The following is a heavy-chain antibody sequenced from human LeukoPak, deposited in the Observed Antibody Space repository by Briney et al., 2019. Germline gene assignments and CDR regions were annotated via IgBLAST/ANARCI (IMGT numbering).Heavy chain of an antibody. CDR1: GGSFSGYY. CDR2: INHSGST. Sequence: SETLSLTCAAYGGSFSGYYWSWIRQPPGEGLEWIGEINHSGSTNYNPSLKSRVTISVDTSKNQFSLKLSSVTAADTAVYYCARVQPTVVPAATYGMDVWGQGTTVTVSS. J-gene: IGHJ6*02. CDR3: ARVQPTVVPAATYGMDV. D-gene: IGHD2-2*01. V-gene: IGHV4-34*01.